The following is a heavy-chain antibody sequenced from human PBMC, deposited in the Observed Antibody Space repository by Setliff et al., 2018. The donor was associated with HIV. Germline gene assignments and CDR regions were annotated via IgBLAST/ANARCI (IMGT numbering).Heavy chain of an antibody. CDR1: GGSFSGYY. Sequence: PSETLSLTCAVYGGSFSGYYWSWIRQPPEKGLEWIGEINHSGSTNYNPSLKSRVTISVDTSKNQLSLKLSSVTAADTAVYYCARGLYRAPHQALDYWGQGTLVTVSS. CDR2: INHSGST. CDR3: ARGLYRAPHQALDY. D-gene: IGHD1-26*01. J-gene: IGHJ4*02. V-gene: IGHV4-34*01.